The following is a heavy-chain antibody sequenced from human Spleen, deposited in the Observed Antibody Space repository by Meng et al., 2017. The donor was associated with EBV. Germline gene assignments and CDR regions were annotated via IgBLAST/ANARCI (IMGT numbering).Heavy chain of an antibody. V-gene: IGHV4-61*01. CDR1: GGSVSSGSYY. D-gene: IGHD4-17*01. J-gene: IGHJ5*02. CDR2: ISYSGSI. CDR3: ARDNGDYVSDP. Sequence: QVQLQESGPGLVKPSETLSLTCTVSGGSVSSGSYYWGWIRQPPGKGLEWIGYISYSGSINYNPSLKSRVTISVDTSKNQFSLKLSSVTAADTAVYYCARDNGDYVSDPWGQGTLVTVSS.